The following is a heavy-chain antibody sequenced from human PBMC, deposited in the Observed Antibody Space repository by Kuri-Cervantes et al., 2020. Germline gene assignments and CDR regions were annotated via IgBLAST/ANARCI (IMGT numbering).Heavy chain of an antibody. CDR1: GFTFSNAW. Sequence: GGSLRLSCAASGFTFSNAWMSWVRQAPGKGLEWVAVISYDGSNKYYADSVKGRFTISRDNSKNTLYLQMNSLRAEDTAVYYCAKDTYYHDSSGYYVFEYWGQGTLVTVSS. CDR3: AKDTYYHDSSGYYVFEY. D-gene: IGHD3-22*01. CDR2: ISYDGSNK. V-gene: IGHV3-30*18. J-gene: IGHJ4*02.